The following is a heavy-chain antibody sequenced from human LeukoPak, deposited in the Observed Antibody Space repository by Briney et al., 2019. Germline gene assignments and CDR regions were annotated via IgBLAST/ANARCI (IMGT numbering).Heavy chain of an antibody. J-gene: IGHJ4*02. CDR2: ISYDGSNK. CDR3: ARQADTAMGGYYFDY. D-gene: IGHD5-18*01. Sequence: GRSLRLSCAASGFTFSSFAMHWVRQAPGKGLEWVAAISYDGSNKYYADSVKGRFTISRENAKNSLYLQMNSLRAEDTAVYYCARQADTAMGGYYFDYWGQGTLVTVSS. CDR1: GFTFSSFA. V-gene: IGHV3-30*14.